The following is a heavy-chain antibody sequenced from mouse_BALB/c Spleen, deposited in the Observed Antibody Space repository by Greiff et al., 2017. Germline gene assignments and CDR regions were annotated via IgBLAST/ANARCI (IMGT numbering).Heavy chain of an antibody. CDR2: ISSGSSTI. V-gene: IGHV5-17*02. Sequence: EVQGVESGGGLVQPGGSRKLSCAASGFTFSSFGMHWVRQAPEKGLEWVAYISSGSSTIYYADTVKGRFTISRDNPKNTLFLQMTSLRSEDTAMYYCARRYYGSSSYYAMDYWGQGTSVTVSS. J-gene: IGHJ4*01. D-gene: IGHD1-1*01. CDR1: GFTFSSFG. CDR3: ARRYYGSSSYYAMDY.